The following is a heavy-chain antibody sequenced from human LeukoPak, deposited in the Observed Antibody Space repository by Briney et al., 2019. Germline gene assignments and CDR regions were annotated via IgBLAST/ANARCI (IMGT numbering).Heavy chain of an antibody. D-gene: IGHD6-19*01. CDR2: IYSGGST. CDR3: ARESESSGWYDY. CDR1: GLTVSSNY. Sequence: PGGSLRLSCAASGLTVSSNYMSWVRQAPGKGLEWVSVIYSGGSTYYADSVKGRFTISRDNSKNSLYLQMNCLRSDDTALYYCARESESSGWYDYWGQGTLVTVSS. J-gene: IGHJ4*02. V-gene: IGHV3-53*05.